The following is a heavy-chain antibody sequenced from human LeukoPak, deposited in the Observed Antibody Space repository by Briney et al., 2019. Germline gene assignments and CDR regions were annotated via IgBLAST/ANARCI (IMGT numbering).Heavy chain of an antibody. J-gene: IGHJ6*03. CDR2: ISSSSSYI. Sequence: GGSLRLSCAASGFTFSSYSMNWVRQAPGKGLEWVSSISSSSSYIYYADSVKGRFTISRDNAKNSLYLQMNSLRAEDTAVYYCARDPSWELLHYYYMDVWGKGTTVTVSS. CDR1: GFTFSSYS. D-gene: IGHD1-26*01. CDR3: ARDPSWELLHYYYMDV. V-gene: IGHV3-21*01.